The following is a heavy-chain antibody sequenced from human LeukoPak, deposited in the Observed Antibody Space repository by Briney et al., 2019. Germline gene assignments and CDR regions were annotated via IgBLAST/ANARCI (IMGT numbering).Heavy chain of an antibody. D-gene: IGHD3-10*01. CDR2: IRYDGSSA. CDR1: GFTFSNYA. Sequence: GGSLRLSCAASGFTFSNYAMHWVRQAPGKGLEWVAYIRYDGSSAYYADFVKGRFTISRDNSKNTLYLQMNSLRAEDTAVYYCARDGSGRVPEMSAPDYWGQGTLVTVSS. CDR3: ARDGSGRVPEMSAPDY. V-gene: IGHV3-30*02. J-gene: IGHJ4*02.